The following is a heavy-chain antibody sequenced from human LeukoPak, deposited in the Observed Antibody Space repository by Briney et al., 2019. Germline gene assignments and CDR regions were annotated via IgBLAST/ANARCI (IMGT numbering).Heavy chain of an antibody. V-gene: IGHV3-9*01. CDR1: GFTFDDYA. Sequence: GGSLRLSCAASGFTFDDYAMHWVRQAPGKGLDWVSGISWNSGYIGYEDSVKGRFTISRDNAKNSLYLQMNSLRAEDTALYYCAKGSYGSGSYVDYWGQGTLITVSS. D-gene: IGHD3-10*01. CDR2: ISWNSGYI. J-gene: IGHJ4*02. CDR3: AKGSYGSGSYVDY.